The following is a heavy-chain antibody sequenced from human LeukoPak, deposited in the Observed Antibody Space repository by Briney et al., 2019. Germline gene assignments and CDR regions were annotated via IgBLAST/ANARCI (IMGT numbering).Heavy chain of an antibody. CDR2: INHSGST. V-gene: IGHV4-34*01. CDR3: ARHSSARRYYYYYGMDV. D-gene: IGHD6-6*01. CDR1: GGSFSGYY. Sequence: SETLSLTCAVYGGSFSGYYWNWIRQPPGKGLEWIGEINHSGSTYYNPSLKSRVTISVDTSKNQFSLKLSSVTAADTAVYYCARHSSARRYYYYYGMDVWGQGTTVTVSS. J-gene: IGHJ6*02.